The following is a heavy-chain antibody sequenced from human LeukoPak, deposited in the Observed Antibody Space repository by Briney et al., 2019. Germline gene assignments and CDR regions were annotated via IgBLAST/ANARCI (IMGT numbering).Heavy chain of an antibody. V-gene: IGHV3-30*18. D-gene: IGHD2-15*01. CDR1: GFTFSSYG. CDR2: ISYDGSNK. Sequence: PGGSLRLSCAASGFTFSSYGMHWVRQAPGKGLEWVAVISYDGSNKYYADSVKGRFTISRDNSKNTLYLQMNSLRAEDTAVYYCAKDRTPSSYYYYGMDVWGQGTTVTVSS. CDR3: AKDRTPSSYYYYGMDV. J-gene: IGHJ6*02.